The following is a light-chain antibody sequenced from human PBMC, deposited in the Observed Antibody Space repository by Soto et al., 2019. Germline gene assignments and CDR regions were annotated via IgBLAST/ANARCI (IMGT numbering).Light chain of an antibody. Sequence: DIQMTLSPSTLSASVGDRVIITCRASQSISAWLAWYQQKPGKAPKLLIYKASSLESGVPSRFSGSGSGTEFTLTISGLQPDDFATYYCQQYNSNPLTFGGGTKVEIK. J-gene: IGKJ4*01. CDR1: QSISAW. V-gene: IGKV1-5*03. CDR2: KAS. CDR3: QQYNSNPLT.